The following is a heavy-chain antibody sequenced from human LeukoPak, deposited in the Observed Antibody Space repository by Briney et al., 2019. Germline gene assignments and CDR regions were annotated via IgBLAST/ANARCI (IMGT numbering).Heavy chain of an antibody. CDR3: ARRYPRMSIAVAGPGWFDP. J-gene: IGHJ5*02. CDR2: ISSSGSTI. D-gene: IGHD6-19*01. CDR1: GFTFSDYY. Sequence: GGSLRLSCAASGFTFSDYYMSWIRQAPGKGLEWVSYISSSGSTIYYADSVKGRFTISRDNAKNSLYLQMNSLRAEDTAVYYCARRYPRMSIAVAGPGWFDPWGQGTLVTVSS. V-gene: IGHV3-11*01.